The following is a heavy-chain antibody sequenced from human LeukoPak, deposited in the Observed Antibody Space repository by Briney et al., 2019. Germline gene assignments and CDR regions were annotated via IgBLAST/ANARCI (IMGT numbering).Heavy chain of an antibody. D-gene: IGHD6-19*01. CDR3: ARDLSSGWCFDY. CDR2: VSGNSDNT. Sequence: GGSLRLSCAASGFTFSNYAMSWVRLSPGKGLEWVSTVSGNSDNTYYADSVQGRFTISRDNSKDTLYLQMNSLGAEDTAVYYCARDLSSGWCFDYWGQGTLVTVSS. J-gene: IGHJ4*02. V-gene: IGHV3-23*01. CDR1: GFTFSNYA.